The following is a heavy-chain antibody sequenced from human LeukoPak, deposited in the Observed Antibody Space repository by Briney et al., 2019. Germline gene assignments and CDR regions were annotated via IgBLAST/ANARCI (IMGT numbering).Heavy chain of an antibody. V-gene: IGHV4-59*01. D-gene: IGHD2-15*01. Sequence: PSETLSLTCTVSGGSLSSYYWSWIRQPPGKGLEWIGYIYYSGSTNYNPSLKSRVTISVDTSKNQFSLKLSSVTAADTAVYYCAREKASGVVAATEFDYWGQGTLVTVSS. CDR3: AREKASGVVAATEFDY. CDR1: GGSLSSYY. J-gene: IGHJ4*02. CDR2: IYYSGST.